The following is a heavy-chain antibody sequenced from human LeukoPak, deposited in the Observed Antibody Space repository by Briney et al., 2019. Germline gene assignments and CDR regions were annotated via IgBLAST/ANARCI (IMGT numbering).Heavy chain of an antibody. D-gene: IGHD5-24*01. CDR1: GGSFSGYY. CDR3: ARECRDGYNPRAGGKWFDP. V-gene: IGHV4-34*01. Sequence: SETLSLTCAVYGGSFSGYYWSWIRQPPGKGLEWIGEINHSGSTNYNPSLKSRVTISVDTSRNQFSLKLSSVTAADTAVYYCARECRDGYNPRAGGKWFDPWGQGTLVTASS. J-gene: IGHJ5*02. CDR2: INHSGST.